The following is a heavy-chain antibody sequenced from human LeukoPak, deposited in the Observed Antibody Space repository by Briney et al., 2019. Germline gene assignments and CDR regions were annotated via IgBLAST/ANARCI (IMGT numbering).Heavy chain of an antibody. CDR1: GGSISNYF. CDR3: ARGVYIAAAQYGY. Sequence: SETLSLTCSVSGGSISNYFRSWIRQPAGKGLEWIGRIYSSGSTNYNPSLKSRVTISVDTSKNQFSLKLSSVTAADTAVYYCARGVYIAAAQYGYWGQGTLVTVSS. CDR2: IYSSGST. D-gene: IGHD6-13*01. V-gene: IGHV4-4*07. J-gene: IGHJ4*02.